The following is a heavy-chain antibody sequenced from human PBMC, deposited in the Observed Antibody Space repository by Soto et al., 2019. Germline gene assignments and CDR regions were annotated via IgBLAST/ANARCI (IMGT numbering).Heavy chain of an antibody. V-gene: IGHV4-30-4*01. D-gene: IGHD1-26*01. J-gene: IGHJ4*02. CDR1: GGSINNNGYF. CDR2: IYNSGST. CDR3: ARGPSGDKVDY. Sequence: QVQLQESGPGVVEPSQTLSLTCTVSGGSINNNGYFWSWIRQPPGSGLEWIGHIYNSGSTYSNPSLQSRLTISVDTSKNQFSLTLSSVTAADTAVYYCARGPSGDKVDYWGQGTLVTVSS.